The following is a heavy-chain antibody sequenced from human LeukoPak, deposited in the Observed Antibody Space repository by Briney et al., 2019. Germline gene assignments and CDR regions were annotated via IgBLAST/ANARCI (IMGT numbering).Heavy chain of an antibody. CDR2: IKQDGSEK. V-gene: IGHV3-7*01. J-gene: IGHJ4*02. Sequence: GGSLRLSCAASGFTFSSYWMSWVRQAPGKGLEWVANIKQDGSEKYYVDSVKGRFTISRDNAKNSLYLQMNSLRAEDTAVYYCARERTRGYSYGSDLDYWGQGTLVTVSS. D-gene: IGHD5-18*01. CDR3: ARERTRGYSYGSDLDY. CDR1: GFTFSSYW.